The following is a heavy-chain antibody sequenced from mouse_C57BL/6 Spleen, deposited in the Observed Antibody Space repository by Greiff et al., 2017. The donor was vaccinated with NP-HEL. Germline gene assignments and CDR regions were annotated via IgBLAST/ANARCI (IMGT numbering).Heavy chain of an antibody. V-gene: IGHV1-82*01. Sequence: VQLKQSGPELVKPGASVKISCKASGYAFSSSWMNWVKQRPGKGLEWIGRIYPGDGDTNYNGKFKGKATLTADKSSSTAYMQLSSLTSEDSAVYFFAREDYDYDDAMDYWGQGTSVTVSS. J-gene: IGHJ4*01. CDR3: AREDYDYDDAMDY. CDR2: IYPGDGDT. CDR1: GYAFSSSW. D-gene: IGHD2-4*01.